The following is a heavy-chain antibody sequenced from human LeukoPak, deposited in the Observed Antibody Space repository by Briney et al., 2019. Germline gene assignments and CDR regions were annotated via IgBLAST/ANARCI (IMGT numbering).Heavy chain of an antibody. V-gene: IGHV3-30*02. Sequence: PGGSLRLSCAASGFSFSSYGMHWVRQAPGKGLEWVAFIRYDGNNKYYADSVMGRFTISRDNSKNTLYLQMNSLRAEDTAVYYCARVSWGVAAANNCFDPWGQGTLVTVSS. J-gene: IGHJ5*02. CDR2: IRYDGNNK. D-gene: IGHD6-13*01. CDR3: ARVSWGVAAANNCFDP. CDR1: GFSFSSYG.